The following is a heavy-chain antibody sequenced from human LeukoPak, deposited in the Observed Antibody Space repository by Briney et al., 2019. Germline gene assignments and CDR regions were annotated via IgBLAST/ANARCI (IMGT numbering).Heavy chain of an antibody. J-gene: IGHJ4*02. CDR2: ISSSSSYI. D-gene: IGHD4-11*01. Sequence: GGSLRLSCAASGFTFSSYSMNWVRQAPGKGLEWVSSISSSSSYIYYADSVKGRLTISRDNAKNSLYLQMNSLRAEDTAVYYCAGRPSDYSGNWGQGTLVTVSS. V-gene: IGHV3-21*01. CDR1: GFTFSSYS. CDR3: AGRPSDYSGN.